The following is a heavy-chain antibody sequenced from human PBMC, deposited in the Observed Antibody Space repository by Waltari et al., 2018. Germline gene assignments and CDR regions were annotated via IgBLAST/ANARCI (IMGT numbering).Heavy chain of an antibody. V-gene: IGHV4-34*01. CDR3: ARKAMIVVVITADPGAFDI. CDR1: GGSFSGYY. D-gene: IGHD3-22*01. J-gene: IGHJ3*02. CDR2: INHSGST. Sequence: QVQLQQWGAGLLKPSETLSLTCAVYGGSFSGYYWSWIRQPPGKGLEWIGEINHSGSTNYNPSHKSRVTRSVDTSKNQFSLKLSSVTAADTAVYYCARKAMIVVVITADPGAFDIWGQGTMVTVSS.